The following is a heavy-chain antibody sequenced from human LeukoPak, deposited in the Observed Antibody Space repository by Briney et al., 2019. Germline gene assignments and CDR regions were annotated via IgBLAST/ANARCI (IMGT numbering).Heavy chain of an antibody. Sequence: SETLSLTCTVSGDSISSSSYYWGWIRQPPGKGLEWIGSIYYSGSTYYNPSLKSRVTISVDTSKNQFSLKLSSVTAADTAVYYCARLSHRGYSGSYYDAFDIWGQGTMVTVSS. CDR3: ARLSHRGYSGSYYDAFDI. J-gene: IGHJ3*02. CDR1: GDSISSSSYY. D-gene: IGHD1-26*01. CDR2: IYYSGST. V-gene: IGHV4-39*01.